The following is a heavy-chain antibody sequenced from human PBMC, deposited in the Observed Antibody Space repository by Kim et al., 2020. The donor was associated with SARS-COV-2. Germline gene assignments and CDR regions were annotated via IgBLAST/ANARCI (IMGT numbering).Heavy chain of an antibody. CDR2: IIYTGNT. CDR3: ARHYLNPGRLVSDSWAVAGSDWFDP. CDR1: GGSIRSSSYY. D-gene: IGHD6-19*01. J-gene: IGHJ5*02. Sequence: SETLSLTCSVSGGSIRSSSYYWGWIRQPPGKGLEWIGSIIYTGNTSYNPSVKSRVTISVDTSKNHFSLKLSSVTAADTAVYFCARHYLNPGRLVSDSWAVAGSDWFDPWGQGTLVTVSS. V-gene: IGHV4-39*01.